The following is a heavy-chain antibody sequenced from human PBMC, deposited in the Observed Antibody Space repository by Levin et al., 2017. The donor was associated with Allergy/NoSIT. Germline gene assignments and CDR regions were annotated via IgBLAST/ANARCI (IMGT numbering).Heavy chain of an antibody. Sequence: GGSLRLSCAASGFTFSSYAMHWVRQAPGKGLEWVAVISYDGSNKYYADSVKGRFTISRDNSKNTLYLQMNSLRAEDTAVYYCARGGAVAGTDYWGQGTLVTVSS. CDR3: ARGGAVAGTDY. D-gene: IGHD6-19*01. J-gene: IGHJ4*02. CDR1: GFTFSSYA. V-gene: IGHV3-30-3*01. CDR2: ISYDGSNK.